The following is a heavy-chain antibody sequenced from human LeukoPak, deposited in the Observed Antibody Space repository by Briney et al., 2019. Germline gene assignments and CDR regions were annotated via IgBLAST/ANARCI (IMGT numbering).Heavy chain of an antibody. CDR1: GGSVTSGSYY. J-gene: IGHJ4*02. D-gene: IGHD1-26*01. CDR2: IYYSGST. Sequence: KPSETLSLTCTVSGGSVTSGSYYWSWIRQPPGKGLEWIGYIYYSGSTNYNPSLRSRVTISLDTSKNQFSLNLKSVTAADTAVYFCARVRVGDTFVGFDYWGRGTLVTVSS. CDR3: ARVRVGDTFVGFDY. V-gene: IGHV4-61*01.